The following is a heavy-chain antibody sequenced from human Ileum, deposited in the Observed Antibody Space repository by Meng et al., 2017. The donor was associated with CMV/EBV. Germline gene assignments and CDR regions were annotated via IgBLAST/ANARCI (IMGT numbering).Heavy chain of an antibody. CDR3: ALRGLAAGTFQQ. CDR2: VCYNGIT. CDR1: GGSMSSNC. D-gene: IGHD6-13*01. Sequence: QVRLQESGPGLVKPSETLSLTCAVSGGSMSSNCWSWIRQPPGKGLEWIGYVCYNGITDYNPSLRSRITISGDTSKNQFSLQVTSVTAADTAMYYCALRGLAAGTFQQWGQGTLVTVSS. J-gene: IGHJ1*01. V-gene: IGHV4-59*01.